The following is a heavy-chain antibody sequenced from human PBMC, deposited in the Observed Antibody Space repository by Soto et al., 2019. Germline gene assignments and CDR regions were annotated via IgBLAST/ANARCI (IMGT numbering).Heavy chain of an antibody. CDR1: GTSTRGYY. CDR3: AREVSSFGSNHFDS. V-gene: IGHV4-59*01. D-gene: IGHD3-10*01. J-gene: IGHJ4*02. CDR2: IYYTGTT. Sequence: PSETLSLTCSVSGTSTRGYYWTWIRQPPGKGLEWIGYIYYTGTTKYNPSLKSRVTISVDTSKNQFSLRLNSVTAADTAVYYCAREVSSFGSNHFDSWGQGALVTVSS.